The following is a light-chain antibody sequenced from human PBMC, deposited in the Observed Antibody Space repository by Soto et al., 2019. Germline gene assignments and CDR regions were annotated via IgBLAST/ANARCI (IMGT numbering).Light chain of an antibody. Sequence: QSALTQPASVSGSPGQSITISCTGTSSDVGGYNYVSWYQQHPGKAPKLMIYDVSNRPSGVSNRFSGSNAGNTASLTISGLHAEEEADDYGSSYTSSSALAVVFGGGTKLTVL. CDR2: DVS. CDR1: SSDVGGYNY. J-gene: IGLJ2*01. CDR3: SSYTSSSALAVV. V-gene: IGLV2-14*01.